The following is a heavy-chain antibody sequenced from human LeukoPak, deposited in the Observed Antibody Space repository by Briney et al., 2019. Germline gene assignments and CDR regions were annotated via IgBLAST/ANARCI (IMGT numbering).Heavy chain of an antibody. CDR2: ISSSGTYI. D-gene: IGHD3-22*01. J-gene: IGHJ4*02. CDR3: ARDFANSGYYFDY. V-gene: IGHV3-21*01. CDR1: GFTFSRFS. Sequence: NPGGSLRLSCAASGFTFSRFSMNWVRQAPGKGLEWVSSISSSGTYIYYADSVKGRFTISRDSAKNSLYLQMNSLRAEDTAVYYCARDFANSGYYFDYWGQGTLVTVSS.